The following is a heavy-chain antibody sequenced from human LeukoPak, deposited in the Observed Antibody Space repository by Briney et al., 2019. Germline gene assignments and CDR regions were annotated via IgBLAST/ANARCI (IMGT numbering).Heavy chain of an antibody. CDR1: GFTFSSYA. CDR2: ISSSGSYM. Sequence: GGSLRLSCAASGFTFSSYAMHWVRQAPGKGLEWVSSISSSGSYMFYADSVKGRFTISRDNAENSLYLQMNSLRAEDTAVYYCAREMATIQDLDYWGQGTLVTVSS. V-gene: IGHV3-21*01. J-gene: IGHJ4*02. D-gene: IGHD5-12*01. CDR3: AREMATIQDLDY.